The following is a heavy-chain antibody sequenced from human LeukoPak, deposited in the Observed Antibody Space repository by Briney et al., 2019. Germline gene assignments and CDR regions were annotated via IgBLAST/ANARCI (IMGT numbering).Heavy chain of an antibody. CDR1: GYTFTIYY. CDR2: INRRGGST. V-gene: IGHV1-46*01. Sequence: ASVTVSYKASGYTFTIYYMHWMRQAPGQGPEGMGIINRRGGSTDYSQKFQDRVTMSSDTATSTVYMELSSLRSEDTAVYFCARVGVTAATADYWGQGTLVTVSS. J-gene: IGHJ4*02. D-gene: IGHD6-25*01. CDR3: ARVGVTAATADY.